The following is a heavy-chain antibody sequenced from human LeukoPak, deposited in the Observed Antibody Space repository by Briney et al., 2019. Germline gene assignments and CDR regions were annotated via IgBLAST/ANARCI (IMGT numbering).Heavy chain of an antibody. Sequence: PSETLSLTCIVSGGSISSYFWSWIRQPPGKGLEWIGYISNSGSTNYNPSLKSRVTISADTSKNQFSLDLSSVTAADTAVYYCARGLTRIVQNAFDIWGQGTMVTVSS. J-gene: IGHJ3*02. D-gene: IGHD3-22*01. CDR3: ARGLTRIVQNAFDI. V-gene: IGHV4-59*12. CDR1: GGSISSYF. CDR2: ISNSGST.